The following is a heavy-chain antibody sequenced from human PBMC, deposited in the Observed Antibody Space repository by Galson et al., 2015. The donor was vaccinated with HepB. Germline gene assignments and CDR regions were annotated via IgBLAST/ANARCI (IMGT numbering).Heavy chain of an antibody. CDR1: GFTFSSYW. V-gene: IGHV3-74*01. J-gene: IGHJ4*02. D-gene: IGHD4-17*01. CDR2: IKSDGSNT. CDR3: VYYGDYGSFDY. Sequence: SLRLSCAASGFTFSSYWMHWVRQAPGKGLVWVSRIKSDGSNTSYADSVKGRFTISRDNAKNTLYLQMNSLRAEDTAVYYCVYYGDYGSFDYWGQGTLVTVSS.